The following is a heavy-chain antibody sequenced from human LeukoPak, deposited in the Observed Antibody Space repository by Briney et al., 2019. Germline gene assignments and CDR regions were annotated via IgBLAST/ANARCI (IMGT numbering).Heavy chain of an antibody. D-gene: IGHD5/OR15-5a*01. Sequence: GGSLRLSCAASRFTFSSYWMSWVRQAPGKGLEWVANIKQDGSEKYYVDSVKGRFTISRDNAENSLYLQMNSLRAEDTAVYYCARDGHYTIYELRFDYWGQGALVTVSS. CDR2: IKQDGSEK. J-gene: IGHJ4*02. CDR1: RFTFSSYW. V-gene: IGHV3-7*01. CDR3: ARDGHYTIYELRFDY.